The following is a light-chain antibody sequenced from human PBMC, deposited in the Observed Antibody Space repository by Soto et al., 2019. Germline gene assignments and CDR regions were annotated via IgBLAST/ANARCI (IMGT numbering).Light chain of an antibody. CDR1: SSNIGNNY. J-gene: IGLJ3*02. V-gene: IGLV1-51*01. Sequence: QAVLTQPPSVSAAPGQKVTISCSGSSSNIGNNYVSWYQQLPGTAPKLLIYDNNKRPSGIPDRFSGSKSGTSATLGITGLQTGDEADYYCGRWDSSLSARVFGGGTKVTVL. CDR2: DNN. CDR3: GRWDSSLSARV.